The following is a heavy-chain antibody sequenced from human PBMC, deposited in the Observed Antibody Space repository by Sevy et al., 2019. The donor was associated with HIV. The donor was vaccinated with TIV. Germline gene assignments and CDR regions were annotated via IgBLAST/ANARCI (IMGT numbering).Heavy chain of an antibody. V-gene: IGHV3-21*01. CDR1: AFNFSPYS. CDR3: ASETFYYDSSGHYPLGF. J-gene: IGHJ4*02. CDR2: ISSRSTYI. Sequence: GGSLRLSCAASAFNFSPYSLSWVRQAPGKGLQWVSSISSRSTYIYYADSVKGRFTISRDNAKNSLYLQMNSLRVEDTAVYYCASETFYYDSSGHYPLGFWGQGTLVTVSS. D-gene: IGHD3-22*01.